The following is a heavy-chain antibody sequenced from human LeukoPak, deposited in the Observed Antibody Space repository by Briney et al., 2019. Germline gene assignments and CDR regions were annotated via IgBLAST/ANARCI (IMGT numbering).Heavy chain of an antibody. J-gene: IGHJ4*02. Sequence: GASVKVSCKASGYTFTSYGISWVRQAPGQGLEWMGWISAYHGNTNYAQKLQGRVTMTTDTSTSTAYMELRSLRSDDTAVYYCARDCSGGSCYLYFDYWGQGTLVTVSS. CDR1: GYTFTSYG. V-gene: IGHV1-18*01. D-gene: IGHD2-15*01. CDR2: ISAYHGNT. CDR3: ARDCSGGSCYLYFDY.